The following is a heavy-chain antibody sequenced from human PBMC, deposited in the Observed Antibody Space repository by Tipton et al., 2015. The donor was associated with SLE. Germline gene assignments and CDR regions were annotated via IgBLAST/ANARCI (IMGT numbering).Heavy chain of an antibody. V-gene: IGHV4-38-2*02. CDR3: ARDYSVASAGNYFDY. D-gene: IGHD6-13*01. J-gene: IGHJ4*02. Sequence: TLSLTCAVFGYSISSCYFWGLIRQPPGKGLEWIGSFFHSGSTYYNPSLRSRVTISVDTSKNQFSLKLSSVTAADTAVYYCARDYSVASAGNYFDYWGQGTLVTVSS. CDR1: GYSISSCYF. CDR2: FFHSGST.